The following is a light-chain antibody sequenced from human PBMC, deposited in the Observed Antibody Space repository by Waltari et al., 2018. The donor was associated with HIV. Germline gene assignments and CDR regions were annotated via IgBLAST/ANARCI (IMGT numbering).Light chain of an antibody. CDR1: NTDIGLYNL. V-gene: IGLV2-14*02. CDR2: AGN. J-gene: IGLJ2*01. Sequence: QSALTQPASVSGSPGQSITISCTGANTDIGLYNLVPWYRQHPDKAPQLVIYAGNTRPSGVPDRFSGSKSGNTASLTISSLQAEDEADYYCSSYTNSDILLFGGGTKLTVL. CDR3: SSYTNSDILL.